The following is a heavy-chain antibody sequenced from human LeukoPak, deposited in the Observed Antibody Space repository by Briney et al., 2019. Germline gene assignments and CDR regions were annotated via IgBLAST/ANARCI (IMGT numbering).Heavy chain of an antibody. V-gene: IGHV4-38-2*02. D-gene: IGHD3-9*01. CDR2: IYHSGST. J-gene: IGHJ2*01. Sequence: SETLSLTCTVSGYSISSGYYWGWIRQPPGKGLEWIGSIYHSGSTYYNPSLKSRVTISVDTSKNQFSLKLSSVTAADTAVYYCARVTLTGYYEGWYFDLWGRGTLVTVSS. CDR3: ARVTLTGYYEGWYFDL. CDR1: GYSISSGYY.